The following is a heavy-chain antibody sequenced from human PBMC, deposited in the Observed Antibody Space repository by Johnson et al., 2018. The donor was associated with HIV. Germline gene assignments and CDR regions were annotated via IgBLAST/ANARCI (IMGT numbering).Heavy chain of an antibody. V-gene: IGHV3-30*04. CDR1: GFTFSSYA. J-gene: IGHJ3*02. D-gene: IGHD6-19*01. CDR3: AGASHSSGWYGRLGDAFHI. Sequence: QVQLVESGGGVVQPGRSLRLSCAASGFTFSSYAMHWVRQAPAKGLEWVAVISYDGTKKYYADSVRGRFIIYRDNSKTTLYLKMNSRRAEDTAVYYCAGASHSSGWYGRLGDAFHIWGQGTMVTVSS. CDR2: ISYDGTKK.